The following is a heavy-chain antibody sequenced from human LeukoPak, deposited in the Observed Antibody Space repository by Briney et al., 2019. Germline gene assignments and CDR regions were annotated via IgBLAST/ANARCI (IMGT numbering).Heavy chain of an antibody. J-gene: IGHJ4*02. Sequence: SETLSLTCTVSGGSISSSSYYWGWIRQPPGKGLEWIGSIYYSGSTYYNPSLKSRVTISVDTSKNQFSLKLSSVTAADTAVYYCARPSGYSYGYGIDYWGQGTLVTVSS. V-gene: IGHV4-39*01. CDR1: GGSISSSSYY. D-gene: IGHD5-18*01. CDR2: IYYSGST. CDR3: ARPSGYSYGYGIDY.